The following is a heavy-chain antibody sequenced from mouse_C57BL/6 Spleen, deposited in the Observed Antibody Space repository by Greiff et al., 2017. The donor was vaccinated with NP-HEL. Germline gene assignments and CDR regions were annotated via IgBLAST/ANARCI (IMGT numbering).Heavy chain of an antibody. CDR3: ARRDYPDY. CDR2: ISSGGSYT. Sequence: EVQLVESGGDLVKPGGSLKLSCAASGFTFSSYGMSWVRQTPDKRLEWVATISSGGSYTYYPDSVKGRFTISRDNAKNTLYLQMSSLKSEDTAMYYCARRDYPDYWGQGTTLTVSS. D-gene: IGHD2-4*01. CDR1: GFTFSSYG. J-gene: IGHJ2*01. V-gene: IGHV5-6*01.